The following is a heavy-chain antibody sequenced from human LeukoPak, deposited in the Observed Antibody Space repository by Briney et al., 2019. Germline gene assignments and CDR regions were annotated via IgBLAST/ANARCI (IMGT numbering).Heavy chain of an antibody. CDR1: GYTFCSYY. D-gene: IGHD1-1*01. Sequence: ASVKVSCKASGYTFCSYYMHWVPRAPQQRGEWRGVINRSGGSKSHAQRFQVRVTMTRDTSTSTFYMELSSLRSEDTAVYYCARHSLPGTTPLDYWGQGTLVTVSS. CDR2: INRSGGSK. J-gene: IGHJ4*02. CDR3: ARHSLPGTTPLDY. V-gene: IGHV1-46*01.